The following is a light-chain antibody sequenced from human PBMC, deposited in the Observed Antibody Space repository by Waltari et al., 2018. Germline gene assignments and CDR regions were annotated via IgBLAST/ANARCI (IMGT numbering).Light chain of an antibody. CDR1: SSAIGSYNL. Sequence: QSALTQPASVSGSPGHSITTSCSGTSSAIGSYNLSSWYQQHPGKAPKLLIYDVTARPSGVSDRFSGSKSGNAASLTISGLQAEDEAEYYCSSYAGTSTSVLLGGGTKLTVL. V-gene: IGLV2-23*02. CDR2: DVT. CDR3: SSYAGTSTSVL. J-gene: IGLJ2*01.